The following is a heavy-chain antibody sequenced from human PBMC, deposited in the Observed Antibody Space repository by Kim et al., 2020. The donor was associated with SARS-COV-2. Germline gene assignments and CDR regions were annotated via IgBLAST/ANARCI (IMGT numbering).Heavy chain of an antibody. J-gene: IGHJ4*01. Sequence: YSDSVRGRFTVPRDNAKNTVYLKMNSLRDDDTAVYYCARSAYSTMFDYWGQGTLVTVSS. CDR3: ARSAYSTMFDY. D-gene: IGHD4-4*01. V-gene: IGHV3-74*01.